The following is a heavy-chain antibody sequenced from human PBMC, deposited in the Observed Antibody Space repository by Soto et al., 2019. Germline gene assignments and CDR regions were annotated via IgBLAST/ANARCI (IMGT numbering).Heavy chain of an antibody. CDR3: ARQGLNYDYVWGSYRHNWFDP. V-gene: IGHV4-39*01. CDR1: GGSISSSSYY. CDR2: IYYSGST. J-gene: IGHJ5*02. Sequence: QLQLQESGPGLVKPSETLSLTCTVSGGSISSSSYYWGWIRQPPGKGLEWIGSIYYSGSTYYNPSLKSRVTISVDTSKNQFSRKLSSVTAADTAVYYCARQGLNYDYVWGSYRHNWFDPWGQGTLVTVSS. D-gene: IGHD3-16*02.